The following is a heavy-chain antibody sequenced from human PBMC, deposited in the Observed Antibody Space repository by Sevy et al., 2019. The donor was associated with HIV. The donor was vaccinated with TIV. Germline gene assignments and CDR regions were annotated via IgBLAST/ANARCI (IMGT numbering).Heavy chain of an antibody. V-gene: IGHV4-39*01. Sequence: SETLSLTCSVSGGSISSSTYYWGWIRQPPGRGLEWIGSVYFTGSTYYNPSLKSRVTISVDTSKNEFSLKVNSVTAADTAVYYCARLGVLRCFDWSSLNYFDYWGQGTLVTVSS. J-gene: IGHJ4*02. D-gene: IGHD3-9*01. CDR1: GGSISSSTYY. CDR3: ARLGVLRCFDWSSLNYFDY. CDR2: VYFTGST.